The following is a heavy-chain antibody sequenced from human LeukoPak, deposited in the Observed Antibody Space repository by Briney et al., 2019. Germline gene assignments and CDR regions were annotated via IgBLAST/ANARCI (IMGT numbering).Heavy chain of an antibody. D-gene: IGHD3-3*01. CDR2: INHSGST. Sequence: SETLSLTCAVYGGSFSGYYWSWIRQPPGKGLEWIGEINHSGSTNYNPSLKSRVTISVDTSKNQFSLKLSSVTAADTAVYYCARGYALKYYDFWSGYGGPNWFDPWGQGTLVTVSS. CDR3: ARGYALKYYDFWSGYGGPNWFDP. V-gene: IGHV4-34*01. CDR1: GGSFSGYY. J-gene: IGHJ5*02.